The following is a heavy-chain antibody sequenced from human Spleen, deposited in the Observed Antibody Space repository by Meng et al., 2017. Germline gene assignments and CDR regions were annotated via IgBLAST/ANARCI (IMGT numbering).Heavy chain of an antibody. CDR3: ARDPGDRYAFDI. J-gene: IGHJ3*02. D-gene: IGHD7-27*01. CDR1: GYTFTSYY. CDR2: INPSGGST. V-gene: IGHV1-46*01. Sequence: ASVKVSCKASGYTFTSYYMHWVRQAPGQGLEWMGIINPSGGSTSYAQKFQGRVTMTRNTSTSTVYMELSSLRSEDTAVYYCARDPGDRYAFDIWGQGTMVTVSS.